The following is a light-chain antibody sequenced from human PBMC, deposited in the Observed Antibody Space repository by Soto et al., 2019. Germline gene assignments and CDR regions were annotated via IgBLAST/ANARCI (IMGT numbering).Light chain of an antibody. CDR3: QQYNNWSPWT. CDR2: DAS. V-gene: IGKV3-15*01. Sequence: EIVMTQSPATLSVSPGERATLSCRASQSVSSNLAWYHQKPGQAPRLLIYDASTRATGIPARFSGSGSGTEFSLTISSMQSEDYAVYYCQQYNNWSPWTFGPGTKVEIK. J-gene: IGKJ1*01. CDR1: QSVSSN.